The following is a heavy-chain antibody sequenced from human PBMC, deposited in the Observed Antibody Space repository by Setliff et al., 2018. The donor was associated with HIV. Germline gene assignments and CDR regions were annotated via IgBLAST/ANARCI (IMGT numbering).Heavy chain of an antibody. D-gene: IGHD2-21*01. CDR2: TYSSGST. CDR1: GVSISSDTYH. Sequence: SETLSLTCTVSGVSISSDTYHYSWIRHPPGTGLEWNGQTYSSGSTQCNPSLKSRVTISVDTSKNQFSLTMSSVTAADTAMYYCATYAGNGGGKGYWGQGTLVTVSS. V-gene: IGHV4-61*09. CDR3: ATYAGNGGGKGY. J-gene: IGHJ4*02.